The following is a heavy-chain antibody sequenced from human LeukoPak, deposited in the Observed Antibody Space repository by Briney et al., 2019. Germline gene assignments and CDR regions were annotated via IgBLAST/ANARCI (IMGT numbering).Heavy chain of an antibody. Sequence: ASVKVSCKASLYTFTNDGISWVRQAPGQGVEWMGWISAYNGNTNYAQTFKGRVTMTTDTSTSTAYMELRSVRSDDTAVYYCARGGGHLLFWAKDYWGQGTLVTVSS. D-gene: IGHD2-2*01. CDR1: LYTFTNDG. V-gene: IGHV1-18*01. CDR2: ISAYNGNT. J-gene: IGHJ4*02. CDR3: ARGGGHLLFWAKDY.